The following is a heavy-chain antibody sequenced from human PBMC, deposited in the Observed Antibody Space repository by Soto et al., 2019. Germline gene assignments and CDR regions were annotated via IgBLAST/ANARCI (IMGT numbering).Heavy chain of an antibody. D-gene: IGHD3-3*01. CDR3: SRGSGYSGPFDY. V-gene: IGHV1-46*01. CDR2: INPSGGST. Sequence: EASVKVSCKAFGYIFTSYYMHWVRQAPGQGLEWMGIINPSGGSTSYAQKFQGRVTMTRDTSTSTVYMELSSLRSDDTAVYYCSRGSGYSGPFDYWGQGTLVTAPQ. J-gene: IGHJ4*02. CDR1: GYIFTSYY.